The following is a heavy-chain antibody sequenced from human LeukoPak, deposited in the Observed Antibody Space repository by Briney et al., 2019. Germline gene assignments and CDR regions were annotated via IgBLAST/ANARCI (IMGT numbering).Heavy chain of an antibody. D-gene: IGHD3-22*01. J-gene: IGHJ5*02. CDR3: ARDRGYYDSSGYYH. Sequence: SETLSLTCTVSGGSISSYYWSWIRQPAGTALEWIGRIYTSGTITYNPSLKSRVTMSVDTSKNQFSLKLSSVTAADTAVYYCARDRGYYDSSGYYHWGQGTLVTVSS. CDR2: IYTSGTI. CDR1: GGSISSYY. V-gene: IGHV4-4*07.